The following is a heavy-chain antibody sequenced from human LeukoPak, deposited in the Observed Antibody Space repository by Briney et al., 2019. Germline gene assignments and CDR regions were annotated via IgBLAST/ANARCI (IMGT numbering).Heavy chain of an antibody. CDR1: GFTFSSYS. CDR2: ISSSSSYI. CDR3: ARGGTDIVVVPAAIPVKYNWFDP. J-gene: IGHJ5*02. V-gene: IGHV3-21*01. Sequence: GGSLRLSCAASGFTFSSYSMNWVRQAPGKGLEWVSSISSSSSYIYYADSVKGRFTISRDNAKNSLYLQMNSLRAEDTAVYYCARGGTDIVVVPAAIPVKYNWFDPGAREPWSPSPQ. D-gene: IGHD2-2*02.